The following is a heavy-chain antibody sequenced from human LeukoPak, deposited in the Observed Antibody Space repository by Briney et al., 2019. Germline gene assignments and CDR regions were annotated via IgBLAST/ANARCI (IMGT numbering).Heavy chain of an antibody. CDR3: ARGSVDNWNDRWFGP. V-gene: IGHV4-34*01. CDR1: GGSFSGYY. J-gene: IGHJ5*02. Sequence: SETLSLTCAVYGGSFSGYYWSWIRQPPGKGLEWIGEINHSGSTNYNPSLKSRVTISVDTSKNQFSLKLSSVTAADTAVYYCARGSVDNWNDRWFGPWGQGTLVTVSS. D-gene: IGHD1-20*01. CDR2: INHSGST.